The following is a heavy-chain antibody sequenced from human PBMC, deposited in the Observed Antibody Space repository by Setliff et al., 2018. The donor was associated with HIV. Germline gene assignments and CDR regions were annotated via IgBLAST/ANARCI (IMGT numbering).Heavy chain of an antibody. CDR3: ARAYYNFWSGLHKYYSYYMAV. CDR1: GFTFSDFW. J-gene: IGHJ6*03. Sequence: PGGSLRLSCEASGFTFSDFWMHWVRQAPGKGLEWVASISPDGSRNYCVGSVKGRFTASRDNAANSLYLQMNSLRVEDTAVYFCARAYYNFWSGLHKYYSYYMAVWGKGTTVTVSS. V-gene: IGHV3-7*03. CDR2: ISPDGSRN. D-gene: IGHD3-3*01.